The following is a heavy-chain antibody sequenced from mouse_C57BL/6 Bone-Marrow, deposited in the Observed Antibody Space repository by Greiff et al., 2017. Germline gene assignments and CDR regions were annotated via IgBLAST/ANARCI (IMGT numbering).Heavy chain of an antibody. CDR1: GFTFSSYG. Sequence: EVQLVESGGDLVKPGGSLKLSCAASGFTFSSYGMSWVRQTPDKRLEWVATISSGGSYTYYPDSVKGRFTISRDNAKNTLYLQMSSLKSEDTAMYYCARQDRHDGYYGWYFDVWGTGTTVTVSS. CDR3: ARQDRHDGYYGWYFDV. CDR2: ISSGGSYT. V-gene: IGHV5-6*01. D-gene: IGHD2-3*01. J-gene: IGHJ1*03.